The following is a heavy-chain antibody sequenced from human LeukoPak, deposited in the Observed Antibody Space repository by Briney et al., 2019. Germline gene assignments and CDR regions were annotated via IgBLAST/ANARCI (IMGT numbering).Heavy chain of an antibody. J-gene: IGHJ4*02. Sequence: GESLKISCKGSGYSYTSDWIGWVRQMPGKGLEWMGIIYPGDSDTRYSPSFQGQVTISADKSISTAYLQWSSLKASDTAMYYCARHYYGSGSYYPLFDYWGQGTLVTVSS. D-gene: IGHD3-10*01. V-gene: IGHV5-51*01. CDR1: GYSYTSDW. CDR3: ARHYYGSGSYYPLFDY. CDR2: IYPGDSDT.